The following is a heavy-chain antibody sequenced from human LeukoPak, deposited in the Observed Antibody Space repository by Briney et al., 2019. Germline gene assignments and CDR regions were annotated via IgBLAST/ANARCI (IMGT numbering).Heavy chain of an antibody. Sequence: PGRSLRLSCAASGFTFSSYGMRWVRQAPGKGLEWVAVISYDGSNKYYADSVKGRFTISRDNSKNTLYLQMNSLRAEDTAVYYCAKDEQLAFDYWGQGTLVTVSS. CDR3: AKDEQLAFDY. CDR2: ISYDGSNK. V-gene: IGHV3-30*18. J-gene: IGHJ4*02. CDR1: GFTFSSYG. D-gene: IGHD6-6*01.